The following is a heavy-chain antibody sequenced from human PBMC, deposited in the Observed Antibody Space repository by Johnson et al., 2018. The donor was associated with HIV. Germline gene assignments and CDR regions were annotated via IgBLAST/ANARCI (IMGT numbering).Heavy chain of an antibody. V-gene: IGHV3-23*04. Sequence: VQLVESGGGLIQPGRSLRLSCAASGFTFDDFAMHWVRQAPGTGLEWVSAISGSGGSTYYADSVKGRVTISRDNSKNTLYLQMNSLRAEDTAVYYCAKEGSIAAAGNDAFDIWGQGTMVTVSS. CDR2: ISGSGGST. D-gene: IGHD6-13*01. J-gene: IGHJ3*02. CDR3: AKEGSIAAAGNDAFDI. CDR1: GFTFDDFA.